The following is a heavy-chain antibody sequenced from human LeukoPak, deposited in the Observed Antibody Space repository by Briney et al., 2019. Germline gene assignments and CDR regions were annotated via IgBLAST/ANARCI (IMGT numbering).Heavy chain of an antibody. D-gene: IGHD6-25*01. Sequence: SETLSLTCTVSGGSISSYYWSWIRQPPGKGLEWIGYIYYSGSTNYNPSLKSRVTISVDTSKNQFSLKLSSVTAADTAVYYCAAAAGTGANFDYWGQGTLVTVSS. J-gene: IGHJ4*02. V-gene: IGHV4-59*01. CDR3: AAAAGTGANFDY. CDR2: IYYSGST. CDR1: GGSISSYY.